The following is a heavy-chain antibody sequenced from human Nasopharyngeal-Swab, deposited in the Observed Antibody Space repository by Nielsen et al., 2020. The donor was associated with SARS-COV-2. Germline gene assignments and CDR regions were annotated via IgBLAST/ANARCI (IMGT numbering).Heavy chain of an antibody. CDR3: AKDLAGDGYNWGYFDY. CDR2: ISYDGSNK. Sequence: LSLTCAASGFTFSSYAMHWVRQAPGKGLEWVAVISYDGSNKYYADSVKGRFTISRDNSKNTLYLQMNSLRAEDTAVYYCAKDLAGDGYNWGYFDYWGQGTLVTVSS. V-gene: IGHV3-30*04. J-gene: IGHJ4*02. D-gene: IGHD5-24*01. CDR1: GFTFSSYA.